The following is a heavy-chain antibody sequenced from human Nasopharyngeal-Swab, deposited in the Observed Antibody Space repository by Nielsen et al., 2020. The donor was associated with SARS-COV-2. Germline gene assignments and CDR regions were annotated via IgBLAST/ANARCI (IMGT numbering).Heavy chain of an antibody. CDR3: DGVRSRQLVYFDY. Sequence: ASATLSCQASGYTLTGYYMHWVRQAPGQGLEWMGRINPNSGGTNYAQKFQGRVTMTRDTSISTAYMELSRLRSDDTAVYYCDGVRSRQLVYFDYWGQGTLVTVSS. CDR1: GYTLTGYY. CDR2: INPNSGGT. J-gene: IGHJ4*02. V-gene: IGHV1-2*06. D-gene: IGHD6-6*01.